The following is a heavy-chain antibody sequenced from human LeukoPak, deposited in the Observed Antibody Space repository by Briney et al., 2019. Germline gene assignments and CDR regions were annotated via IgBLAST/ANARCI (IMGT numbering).Heavy chain of an antibody. CDR1: GYTFTSYD. D-gene: IGHD4-23*01. J-gene: IGHJ4*02. CDR2: MNPKSGNT. Sequence: ASVKVSCKASGYTFTSYDINWVRQATGQGLEWMGWMNPKSGNTGYAQKFQGRVTLTRNTSINTAYMELGSLRSEDTAVYYCARGGRDYGGTKSDYWGQGTLVTVSS. V-gene: IGHV1-8*01. CDR3: ARGGRDYGGTKSDY.